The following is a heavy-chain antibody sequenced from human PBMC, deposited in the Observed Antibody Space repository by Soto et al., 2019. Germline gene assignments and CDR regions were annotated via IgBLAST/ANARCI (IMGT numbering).Heavy chain of an antibody. Sequence: GGSLRLSCAASGFTFSSYAMSWVRQAPGKGLEWVSAISGSGGSTYYADSVKGRLTISRDNSKNTLYLQMNSLRAEDTAVYYCAKTRDYGDYPYWGQGTLVTVSS. J-gene: IGHJ4*02. CDR3: AKTRDYGDYPY. V-gene: IGHV3-23*01. CDR1: GFTFSSYA. D-gene: IGHD4-17*01. CDR2: ISGSGGST.